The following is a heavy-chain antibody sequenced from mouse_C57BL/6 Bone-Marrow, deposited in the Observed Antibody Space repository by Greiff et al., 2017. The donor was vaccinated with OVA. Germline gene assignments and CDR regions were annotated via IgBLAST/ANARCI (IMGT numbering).Heavy chain of an antibody. D-gene: IGHD1-1*01. V-gene: IGHV7-3*01. CDR1: GFTFTDYY. CDR2: IRNKANGYTT. J-gene: IGHJ3*01. CDR3: ARPHLLLLSLAY. Sequence: DVKLVESGGGLVQPGGSLSLSCAASGFTFTDYYMSWVRQPPGKALEWLGFIRNKANGYTTEYSASVKGRFTISSDNSQSILYLQMNALRAEDSATYYCARPHLLLLSLAYWGQGTLVTVSA.